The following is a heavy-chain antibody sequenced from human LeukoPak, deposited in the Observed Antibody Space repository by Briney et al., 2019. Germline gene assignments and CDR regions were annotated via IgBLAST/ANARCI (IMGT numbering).Heavy chain of an antibody. CDR1: GGSFSGYY. CDR3: ARVYNFWSGNGMDV. D-gene: IGHD3-3*01. V-gene: IGHV4-34*01. J-gene: IGHJ6*02. Sequence: SETLSLTCAVYGGSFSGYYWSWIRQPPGKGLEWIGEINHSGSTNYNPSLKSRVTISVDTSKNQFSLKLSSVTAADTAVYYCARVYNFWSGNGMDVWGQGTTVTVSS. CDR2: INHSGST.